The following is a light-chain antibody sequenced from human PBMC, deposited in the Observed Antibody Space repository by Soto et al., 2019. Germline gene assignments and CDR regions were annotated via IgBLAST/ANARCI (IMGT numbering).Light chain of an antibody. Sequence: DVPMTQSPSSLSASVGDRVTITCRASQGISNFLAWYQQKPGKVPKLLIHAASTLQSGVPSRFGGSGSGTDFTLTISSLQPEDVATYYCQKYNSAPRTFGQGTKVEIK. CDR3: QKYNSAPRT. J-gene: IGKJ1*01. CDR1: QGISNF. CDR2: AAS. V-gene: IGKV1-27*01.